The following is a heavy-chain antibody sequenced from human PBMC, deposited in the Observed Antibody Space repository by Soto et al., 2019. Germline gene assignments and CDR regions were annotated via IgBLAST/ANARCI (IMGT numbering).Heavy chain of an antibody. J-gene: IGHJ4*02. D-gene: IGHD5-18*01. Sequence: SVKVSCKASGGTFSSYAISWVRQAPGQGLEWMGGIIPIFGTANYAQKFQGRVTITADKSTSTAYMELSSLRSEDTAVYYCASRVYSYGYGDYWGQGTLVTVSS. V-gene: IGHV1-69*06. CDR3: ASRVYSYGYGDY. CDR2: IIPIFGTA. CDR1: GGTFSSYA.